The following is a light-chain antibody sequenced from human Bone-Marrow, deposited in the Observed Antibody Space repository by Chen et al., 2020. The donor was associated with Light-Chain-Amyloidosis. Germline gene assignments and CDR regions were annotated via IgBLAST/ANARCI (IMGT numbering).Light chain of an antibody. V-gene: IGLV3-25*03. CDR3: QSADSSGTYEVI. CDR1: DLPTKY. Sequence: SYELTQPPSVSVSPGQTARITCSGDDLPTKYAYWYQQKPGQAPVLVIHRDTERPSGISERFSGSSSGKPATLTISGVQAEDDADYHCQSADSSGTYEVIFGGGTKLTVL. J-gene: IGLJ2*01. CDR2: RDT.